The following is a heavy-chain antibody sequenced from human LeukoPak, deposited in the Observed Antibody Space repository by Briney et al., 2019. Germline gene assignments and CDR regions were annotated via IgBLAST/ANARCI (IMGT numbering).Heavy chain of an antibody. J-gene: IGHJ4*02. CDR3: ARDLSSSWYPTDPYFDY. CDR2: IISSVSYI. Sequence: PRGSLRLSCVPSGFSPSSNSMSWVRPAEGGGLGWVSSIISSVSYISNPQSVKGRLTISRKHAKNSLYLQMTSLRAADSAVYYCARDLSSSWYPTDPYFDYWGQGTLVTVSS. D-gene: IGHD6-13*01. V-gene: IGHV3-21*01. CDR1: GFSPSSNS.